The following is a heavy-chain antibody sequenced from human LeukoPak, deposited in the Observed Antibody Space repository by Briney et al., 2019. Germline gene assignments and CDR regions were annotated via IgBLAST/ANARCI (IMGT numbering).Heavy chain of an antibody. CDR1: GFTFSNYW. CDR2: IKQDGSEK. J-gene: IGHJ6*03. D-gene: IGHD3-3*01. CDR3: ARRGRHDFWSGFHYYYYYYMDV. Sequence: PGGSLRLSCEASGFTFSNYWMSWVRQPPGKGLEWVANIKQDGSEKYYVDSVKGRFTISRDNAKNSLYLRMNSLRSEDTAVYYCARRGRHDFWSGFHYYYYYYMDVWGKGTTVTVSS. V-gene: IGHV3-7*01.